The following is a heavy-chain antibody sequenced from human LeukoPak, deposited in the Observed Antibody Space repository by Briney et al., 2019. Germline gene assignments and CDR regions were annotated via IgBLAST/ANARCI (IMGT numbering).Heavy chain of an antibody. CDR1: GHTFTSYG. CDR3: ARDGSGAFNS. V-gene: IGHV1-18*01. J-gene: IGHJ4*02. Sequence: ASVKVSCKASGHTFTSYGISWVRQAPGQGLEWMGWSSTYNGNTNYAQKFQGRVTMTTDTSTSTAYMELRSLRSDDTAVYYCARDGSGAFNSWGQGTLVTVSS. CDR2: SSTYNGNT. D-gene: IGHD1-1*01.